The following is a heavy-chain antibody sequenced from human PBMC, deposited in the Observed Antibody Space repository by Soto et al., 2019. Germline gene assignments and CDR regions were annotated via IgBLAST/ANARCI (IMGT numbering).Heavy chain of an antibody. CDR3: ARRDYYGSGIDY. J-gene: IGHJ4*02. CDR2: ISSNGGST. Sequence: PGGSLRLSCVASGFTFSSYPMYWVRQAPGKGLEYVSAISSNGGSTYYANSVKGRFTISRDNSKNTLYLQMGSLRAEDMAVYYCARRDYYGSGIDYWGQGTLVTV. D-gene: IGHD3-10*01. CDR1: GFTFSSYP. V-gene: IGHV3-64*01.